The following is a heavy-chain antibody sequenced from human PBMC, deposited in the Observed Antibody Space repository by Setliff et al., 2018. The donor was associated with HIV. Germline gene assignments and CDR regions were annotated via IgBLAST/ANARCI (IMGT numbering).Heavy chain of an antibody. CDR1: GGTFSSSA. Sequence: SVKVSCKASGGTFSSSAISWIRQASGQGLEWMGGVIPVFTLIDYAQKFQGRLTITADTSTSTVYMELSGLLSEGTAVYYCATQGVAVSVPGFFDHWGQGTLVTVSS. CDR2: VIPVFTLI. J-gene: IGHJ4*02. V-gene: IGHV1-69*10. D-gene: IGHD6-19*01. CDR3: ATQGVAVSVPGFFDH.